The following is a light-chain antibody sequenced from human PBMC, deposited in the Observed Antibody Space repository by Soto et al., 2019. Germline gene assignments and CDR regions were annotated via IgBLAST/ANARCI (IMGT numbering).Light chain of an antibody. CDR1: QSRGSNF. CDR3: QLYGISPH. CDR2: ASS. Sequence: EIVLTQSPGTLSLSPGERATLSCKTSQSRGSNFLAWYQHQPGQAPRPLIYASSNLATGIPDRFSGSASGTDFTLTIKRLQPEDFAVYYCQLYGISPHFGQGTRLEI. J-gene: IGKJ5*01. V-gene: IGKV3-20*01.